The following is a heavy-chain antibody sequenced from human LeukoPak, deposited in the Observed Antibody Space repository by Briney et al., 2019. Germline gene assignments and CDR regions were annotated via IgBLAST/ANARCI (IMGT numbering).Heavy chain of an antibody. Sequence: ASVKVSCKASGYTFTSYGISWVRQAPGQGLEWMGWISAYNGSTNYAQKLQGRVTMTTDTSTSTAYMELRSLRSDDTAVYYCARGCLSGYYYDTRRKLNYYYGMDVWGQGTTVTVSS. D-gene: IGHD3-22*01. CDR1: GYTFTSYG. V-gene: IGHV1-18*01. J-gene: IGHJ6*02. CDR3: ARGCLSGYYYDTRRKLNYYYGMDV. CDR2: ISAYNGST.